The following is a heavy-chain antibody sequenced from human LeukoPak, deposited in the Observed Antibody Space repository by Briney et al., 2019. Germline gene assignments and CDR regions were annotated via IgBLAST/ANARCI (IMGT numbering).Heavy chain of an antibody. V-gene: IGHV3-66*02. CDR2: IHSGGTT. Sequence: GGSLRLSCAASGFTFSSYAMSWVRQAPGKGLEWLPVIHSGGTTDYADSVRGRFTISRDNSKNILYLQMNSLKTEDTAVYYCARSWDARLNFDNWGQGTLVTVSS. CDR1: GFTFSSYA. J-gene: IGHJ4*02. CDR3: ARSWDARLNFDN. D-gene: IGHD1-26*01.